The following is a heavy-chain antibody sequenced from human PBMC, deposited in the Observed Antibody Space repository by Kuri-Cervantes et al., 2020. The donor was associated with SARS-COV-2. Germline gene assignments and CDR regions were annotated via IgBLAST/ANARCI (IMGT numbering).Heavy chain of an antibody. CDR3: ASSIVVVPAAMSGYYGMDD. D-gene: IGHD2-2*01. V-gene: IGHV1-18*01. CDR2: ISAYNGNT. CDR1: GSGFGNYG. Sequence: ASVKVSCKASGSGFGNYGINWVRQAPGQGLEWMGWISAYNGNTNYAQKLQGRVTMTTDTSTSTAYMELRSLRSDDTAVYYCASSIVVVPAAMSGYYGMDDWNQATTVTVSS. J-gene: IGHJ6*02.